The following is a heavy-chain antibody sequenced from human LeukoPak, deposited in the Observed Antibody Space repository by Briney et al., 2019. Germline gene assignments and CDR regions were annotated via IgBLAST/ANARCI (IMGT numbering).Heavy chain of an antibody. CDR2: ISSSGTTI. V-gene: IGHV3-11*01. CDR3: AKHGGSSWYRSLEIDY. Sequence: GGSLRLSCAASGFTFSDYYMTWIRQAPGKGLEWVATISSSGTTISHADSVKGRFTISRGNAKNSLYLQMNSLRAEDTAVYYCAKHGGSSWYRSLEIDYWGQGTLVTVSS. CDR1: GFTFSDYY. J-gene: IGHJ4*02. D-gene: IGHD6-13*01.